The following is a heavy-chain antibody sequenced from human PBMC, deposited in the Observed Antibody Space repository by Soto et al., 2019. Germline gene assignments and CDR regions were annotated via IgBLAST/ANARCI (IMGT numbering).Heavy chain of an antibody. CDR1: AFTVSITY. Sequence: EVQLVESGGGLVQPGGSLRLSCAASAFTVSITYMTWVRQAPGKGLEWVSLIYSDGTTYYADSVKGRFTISRHNSNNTLDLQMNSLRAQDTAVYYCARAFHHWGYIYGFFDNWGQGTLVSVSS. V-gene: IGHV3-53*04. CDR3: ARAFHHWGYIYGFFDN. CDR2: IYSDGTT. D-gene: IGHD5-18*01. J-gene: IGHJ4*02.